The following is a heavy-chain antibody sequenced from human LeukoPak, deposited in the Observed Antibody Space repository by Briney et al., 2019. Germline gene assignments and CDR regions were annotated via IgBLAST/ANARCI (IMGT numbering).Heavy chain of an antibody. V-gene: IGHV4-59*12. J-gene: IGHJ4*02. Sequence: ETLSLTCTVSGGSISGYYWIWIRQPPGKGLEWIGYIYFSGSTNYNPSLNSRVSMSVDTSNNQFSLRLYSVTAADTAVYYCARNIYGDFADDWFDFWGQGTLVTVSS. CDR2: IYFSGST. D-gene: IGHD4-17*01. CDR1: GGSISGYY. CDR3: ARNIYGDFADDWFDF.